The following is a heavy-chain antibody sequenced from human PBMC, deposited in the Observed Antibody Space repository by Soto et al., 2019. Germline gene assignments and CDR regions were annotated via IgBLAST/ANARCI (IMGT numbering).Heavy chain of an antibody. V-gene: IGHV3-33*01. D-gene: IGHD3-22*01. CDR2: IWYDGSNK. J-gene: IGHJ3*02. Sequence: QVQLVESGGGVVQPGRSLRLSCAASGFTFSSYGMHWVRQAPGKGLEWVAVIWYDGSNKYYADSVKGRFTISRDNSKNTLYLQMNCVRAEDTAVYYCAREGDSSGYYPDAFDIWGQGTMVTVSS. CDR3: AREGDSSGYYPDAFDI. CDR1: GFTFSSYG.